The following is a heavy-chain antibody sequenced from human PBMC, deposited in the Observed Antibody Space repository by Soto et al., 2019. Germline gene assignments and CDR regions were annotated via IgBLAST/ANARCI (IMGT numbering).Heavy chain of an antibody. V-gene: IGHV1-69*02. CDR2: IIPILGIA. CDR3: TSYCGGDCGFAY. D-gene: IGHD2-21*02. Sequence: QVQLVQSGAEVKKPGSSVKVSCKASGGTFSSYTISWVRQAPGQGLEWMGWIIPILGIANYAQKFQGRVTITANKSTSTAYMELSSLRSEDTAVYYCTSYCGGDCGFAYWGQRTLVTVSS. J-gene: IGHJ4*02. CDR1: GGTFSSYT.